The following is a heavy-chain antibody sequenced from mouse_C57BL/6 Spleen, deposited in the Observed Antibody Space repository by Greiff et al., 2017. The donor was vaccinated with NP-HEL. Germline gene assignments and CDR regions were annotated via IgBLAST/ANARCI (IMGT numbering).Heavy chain of an antibody. CDR3: VRQGGNSNPYWYFDV. D-gene: IGHD2-1*01. J-gene: IGHJ1*03. CDR1: GFSFNTYA. V-gene: IGHV10-1*01. Sequence: DVMLVESGGGLVQPKGSLKLSCAASGFSFNTYAMNWVRQAPGKGLEWVARIRSKSNNYATYYADSVKDRFTISRDDSESMLYLQMNNLKTEDTAMYYCVRQGGNSNPYWYFDVWGTGTTVTVSS. CDR2: IRSKSNNYAT.